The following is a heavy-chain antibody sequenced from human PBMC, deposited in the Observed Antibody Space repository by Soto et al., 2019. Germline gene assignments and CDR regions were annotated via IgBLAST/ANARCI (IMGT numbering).Heavy chain of an antibody. J-gene: IGHJ4*02. Sequence: GGSLRLSCTASGFTFRNSGMHWVRQAPGKGLEWVALVSFDGSNEYYADSVKGRFTISRDNFKNTLYLHMTSLRPEDTAADYCTKTIHGDATGAFDYWGLGA. CDR2: VSFDGSNE. V-gene: IGHV3-30*05. CDR1: GFTFRNSG. CDR3: TKTIHGDATGAFDY. D-gene: IGHD2-21*02.